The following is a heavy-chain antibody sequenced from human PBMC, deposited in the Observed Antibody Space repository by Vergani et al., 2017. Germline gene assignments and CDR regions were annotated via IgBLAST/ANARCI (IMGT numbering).Heavy chain of an antibody. V-gene: IGHV4-59*12. CDR2: IYYSGST. D-gene: IGHD3-22*01. Sequence: QVQLQESGPGLVKPSGTLSLTCTVSGGSISGYYWSWIRQPPGKGLEWIGYIYYSGSTYYNPSLKSRVTISVDTSKNQFSLKLSSVTAADTAVYYCARGGSGYDYYYYYMDVWGKGTTVTVSS. J-gene: IGHJ6*03. CDR3: ARGGSGYDYYYYYMDV. CDR1: GGSISGYY.